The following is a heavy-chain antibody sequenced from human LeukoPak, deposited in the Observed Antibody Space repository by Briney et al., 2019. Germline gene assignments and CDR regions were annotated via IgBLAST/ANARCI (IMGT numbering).Heavy chain of an antibody. CDR1: GLAFSAYK. Sequence: PGGSLRLSCAASGLAFSAYKMHWVRQAPRKGLVWVSRISTDGYTTDYADFVQGRFTASRDNAKNSLYLQMNSLRDEDTAVYYRAYKKSSVDHVLPDYWGQGTLVTVSS. CDR2: ISTDGYTT. V-gene: IGHV3-74*01. D-gene: IGHD3-10*01. J-gene: IGHJ4*02. CDR3: AYKKSSVDHVLPDY.